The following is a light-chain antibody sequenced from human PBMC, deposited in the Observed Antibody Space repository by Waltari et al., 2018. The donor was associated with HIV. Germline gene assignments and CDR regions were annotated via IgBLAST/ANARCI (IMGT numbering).Light chain of an antibody. CDR1: NSNIGINY. CDR2: WDN. V-gene: IGLV1-47*01. Sequence: QSVLTQPPSASGTPGQRVTIYCSGSNSNIGINYVYWYQQLPGTAPKLLIYWDNQRPSGVPGRFSGSKSGTSASLAISGLLSEDEADYYCAAWDDSLSGRVFGGGTNLTVL. CDR3: AAWDDSLSGRV. J-gene: IGLJ3*02.